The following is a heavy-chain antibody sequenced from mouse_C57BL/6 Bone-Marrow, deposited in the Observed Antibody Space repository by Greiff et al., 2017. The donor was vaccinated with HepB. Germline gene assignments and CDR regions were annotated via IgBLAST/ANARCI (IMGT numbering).Heavy chain of an antibody. D-gene: IGHD1-1*01. CDR1: GFTFSSYG. J-gene: IGHJ4*01. CDR3: ARQGRYYYGSSYVKYYYAMDY. CDR2: ISSGGSYT. V-gene: IGHV5-6*01. Sequence: EVKLEESGGDLVKPGGSLKLSCAASGFTFSSYGMSWVRQTPDKRLEWVATISSGGSYTYYPDSLKGRFNISRDNDKNHLYLQMSSLKYEDKAMYYCARQGRYYYGSSYVKYYYAMDYWGQGTSVTVSS.